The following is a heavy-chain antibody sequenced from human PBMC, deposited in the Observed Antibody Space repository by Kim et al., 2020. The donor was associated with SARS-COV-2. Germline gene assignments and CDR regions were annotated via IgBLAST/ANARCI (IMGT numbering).Heavy chain of an antibody. V-gene: IGHV3-23*01. CDR3: AKGKSPGKVDWFDP. Sequence: YGVSGKGRFTISTDISKNTLYLQMNSLRAEDTAIYYCAKGKSPGKVDWFDPWGQGTLVTVSS. J-gene: IGHJ5*02. D-gene: IGHD1-1*01.